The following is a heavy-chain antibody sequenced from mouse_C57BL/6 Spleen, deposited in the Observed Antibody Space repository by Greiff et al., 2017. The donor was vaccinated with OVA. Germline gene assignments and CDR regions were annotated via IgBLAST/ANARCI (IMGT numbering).Heavy chain of an antibody. CDR2: IDPNSGGT. CDR1: GYTFISYW. J-gene: IGHJ1*03. Sequence: VKQSCKASGYTFISYWMHWVKQRPGRGLEWIGRIDPNSGGTKYNEKFKSKATLTVDKPSSTAYMQLSSLTSEDSAVYYCARRSITTVVEGYFDVWGTGTTVTVSS. CDR3: ARRSITTVVEGYFDV. V-gene: IGHV1-72*01. D-gene: IGHD1-1*01.